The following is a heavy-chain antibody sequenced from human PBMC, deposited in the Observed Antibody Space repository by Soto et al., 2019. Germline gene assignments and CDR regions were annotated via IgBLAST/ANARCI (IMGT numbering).Heavy chain of an antibody. CDR2: INHSGST. V-gene: IGHV4-34*01. CDR1: GGSFSGYY. Sequence: QVQLQQWGAGLLKPSETLSLTCAVYGGSFSGYYWSWIRQPPGKGLEWIGEINHSGSTNYNPSLKSRVNISVDTSKNQFSLKLSSVAAADTAVYYCARPTSYSSSWYRYWGHRTLLTVSS. J-gene: IGHJ4*01. D-gene: IGHD6-13*01. CDR3: ARPTSYSSSWYRY.